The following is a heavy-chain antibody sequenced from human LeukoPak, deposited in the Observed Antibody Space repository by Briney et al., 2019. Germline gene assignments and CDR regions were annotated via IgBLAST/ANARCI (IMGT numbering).Heavy chain of an antibody. J-gene: IGHJ3*02. CDR1: GYTFTSYY. CDR3: ARDMGEQDAFDI. D-gene: IGHD1/OR15-1a*01. Sequence: GASVKVSCKASGYTFTSYYMHWVRQAPGQGLEWMGIINPSGGSTSYAQKFQGRVTMTRDTSTSTVYMELSGLRSEDTAVYYCARDMGEQDAFDIWGQGTMVTVSS. V-gene: IGHV1-46*01. CDR2: INPSGGST.